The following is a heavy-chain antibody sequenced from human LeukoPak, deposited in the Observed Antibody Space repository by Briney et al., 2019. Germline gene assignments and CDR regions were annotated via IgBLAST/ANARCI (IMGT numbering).Heavy chain of an antibody. CDR3: AKDAPTGTTAHDDFDI. V-gene: IGHV3-30*02. J-gene: IGHJ3*02. CDR2: IRYDGSNK. Sequence: PGGSLRLSCAASGFTFSSDGMHWVRQAPGKGLEWVAFIRYDGSNKYYADSVKGRFTISRDNSKNTLYLQMNSLRAEDTAVYYCAKDAPTGTTAHDDFDIWGQGTMVTVSS. D-gene: IGHD1-7*01. CDR1: GFTFSSDG.